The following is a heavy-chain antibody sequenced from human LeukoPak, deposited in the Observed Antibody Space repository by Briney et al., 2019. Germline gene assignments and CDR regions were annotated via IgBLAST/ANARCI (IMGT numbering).Heavy chain of an antibody. CDR3: ARGPPLLFGYSNGYVDY. CDR2: INHSGST. CDR1: GGSFSGYY. D-gene: IGHD5-18*01. J-gene: IGHJ4*02. Sequence: PSETLSLTCAVYGGSFSGYYWSWIRQPPGKGLEWIGEINHSGSTNYNPSLKSRVTISVDTSKNQFSLKLSSVTAADTAVYYCARGPPLLFGYSNGYVDYWGQGTLVTVSS. V-gene: IGHV4-34*01.